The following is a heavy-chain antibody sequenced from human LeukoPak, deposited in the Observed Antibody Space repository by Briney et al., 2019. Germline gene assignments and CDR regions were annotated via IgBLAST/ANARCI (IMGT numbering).Heavy chain of an antibody. V-gene: IGHV3-7*01. CDR1: GFTFSSYW. CDR2: IKQDGSEK. Sequence: GGSLRFSCAASGFTFSSYWMSWVRQAPGKGLEWVANIKQDGSEKYYVDSVKGRFTISRENAKNSLYLQMNSPRAGDTAVYYCARSSGSYCMDVWGQGTTVTVSS. D-gene: IGHD1-26*01. CDR3: ARSSGSYCMDV. J-gene: IGHJ6*02.